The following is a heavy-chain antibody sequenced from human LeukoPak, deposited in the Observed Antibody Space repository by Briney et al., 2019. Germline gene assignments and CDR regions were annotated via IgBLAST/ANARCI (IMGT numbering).Heavy chain of an antibody. CDR2: INHSGST. CDR1: GGSISTYY. CDR3: ARYRRAFDI. D-gene: IGHD3-16*02. V-gene: IGHV4-34*01. J-gene: IGHJ3*02. Sequence: SETLSLTCSVSGGSISTYYWTWIRQPPGKGLEWIGEINHSGSTNYNPSLKSRVPNSVETYKNQFSLKLSSVTAADTAVYYCARYRRAFDIWGQGTMVTVSS.